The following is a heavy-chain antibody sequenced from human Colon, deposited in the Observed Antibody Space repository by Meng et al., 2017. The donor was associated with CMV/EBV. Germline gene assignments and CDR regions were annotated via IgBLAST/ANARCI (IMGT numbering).Heavy chain of an antibody. D-gene: IGHD6-13*01. CDR3: ARAQSYSPFDH. CDR1: GFTFSTSG. V-gene: IGHV3-33*01. J-gene: IGHJ4*02. CDR2: LWYDGTST. Sequence: QVQLVESGGGVVQPGRSLRLSCAASGFTFSTSGIHWVRQTPGKGLEGVAVLWYDGTSTYYADSVKGRFTISRDKSSNALYLQMNSLRVEDTGIYYCARAQSYSPFDHWGQGTLVTVSS.